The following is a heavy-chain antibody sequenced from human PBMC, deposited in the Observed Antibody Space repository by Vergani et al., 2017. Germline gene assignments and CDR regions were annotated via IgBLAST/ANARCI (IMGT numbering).Heavy chain of an antibody. CDR2: MNPNSGNT. Sequence: QVQLVQSGAEVKKPGSSVKVSCKASGGTFSSYTISWVRQATGQGLEWMGWMNPNSGNTGYAQKFQGRVTITRNTSISTAYMELSSLRSEDTAVYYCARGGYCSGGXCYPGGYYYYGMDVWGQGTTVTVSS. CDR3: ARGGYCSGGXCYPGGYYYYGMDV. J-gene: IGHJ6*02. D-gene: IGHD2-15*01. CDR1: GGTFSSYT. V-gene: IGHV1-8*03.